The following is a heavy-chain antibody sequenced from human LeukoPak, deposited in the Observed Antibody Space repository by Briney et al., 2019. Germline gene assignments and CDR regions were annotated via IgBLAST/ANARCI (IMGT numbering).Heavy chain of an antibody. CDR2: IKEDGKKE. Sequence: GGSLRLSCAASGFTFSNYWMTWVRQAPGKGPEWVASIKEDGKKEYYVDSMEGRFTISRDNAKNSLFLQVNSLRAEDTAVYYCARDSRYSRGVGDFDYWGQGTLVIVSS. CDR1: GFTFSNYW. CDR3: ARDSRYSRGVGDFDY. V-gene: IGHV3-7*03. J-gene: IGHJ4*02. D-gene: IGHD5-18*01.